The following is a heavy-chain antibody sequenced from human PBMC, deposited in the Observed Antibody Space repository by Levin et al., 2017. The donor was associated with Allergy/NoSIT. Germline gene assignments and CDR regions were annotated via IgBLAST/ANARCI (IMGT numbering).Heavy chain of an antibody. V-gene: IGHV3-53*01. CDR1: GFSISDHC. Sequence: PGESLKISCAVSGFSISDHCMSWVRQAPGKGLEWVSIFCTGGIIYYTDSVKGRFTLSRDNSENTLYLQMNSLRAEDTAIYFCARPHSRAYSYTMDVWGQGTAVTVSS. D-gene: IGHD1-26*01. J-gene: IGHJ6*02. CDR3: ARPHSRAYSYTMDV. CDR2: FCTGGII.